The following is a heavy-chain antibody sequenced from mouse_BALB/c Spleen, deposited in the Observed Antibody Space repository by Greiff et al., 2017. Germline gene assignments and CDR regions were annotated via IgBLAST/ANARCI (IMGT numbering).Heavy chain of an antibody. CDR3: ARQIYDGPFYAMDY. J-gene: IGHJ4*01. V-gene: IGHV5-9-4*01. CDR1: GFTFSSYA. D-gene: IGHD2-3*01. CDR2: ISSGGSYT. Sequence: VQLKESGGGLVKPGGSLKLSCAASGFTFSSYAMSWVRQSPEKRLEWVAEISSGGSYTYYPDTVTGRFTISRDNAKNTLYLEMSSLRSEDTAMYYCARQIYDGPFYAMDYWGQGTSVTVSS.